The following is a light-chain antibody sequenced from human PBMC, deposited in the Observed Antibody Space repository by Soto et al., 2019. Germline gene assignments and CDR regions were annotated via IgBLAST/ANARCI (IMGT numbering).Light chain of an antibody. CDR3: QQYDSYPWT. CDR2: DGS. Sequence: DIQMTQSPSTLCAFVGDRFTITCRASQRISSWLAWHQQKPGKAPKFLIYDGSTLESGVPARFSGSGSGTEFTLTISSLQPDDFGTYFCQQYDSYPWTFGQGTKVDIK. J-gene: IGKJ1*01. V-gene: IGKV1-5*01. CDR1: QRISSW.